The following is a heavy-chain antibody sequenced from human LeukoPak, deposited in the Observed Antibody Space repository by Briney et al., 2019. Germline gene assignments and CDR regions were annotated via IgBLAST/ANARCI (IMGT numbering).Heavy chain of an antibody. CDR2: ISYDGSNK. Sequence: GGSLRLSCAASGFAFSSYAMHWVRQAPGKGLEWVAVISYDGSNKYYADSVKGRFTISRDNSKNTLYLQMNSLRAEDTAVYYCARDRLVVRGVKCGMDVWGQGTTVTVSS. CDR3: ARDRLVVRGVKCGMDV. V-gene: IGHV3-30-3*01. D-gene: IGHD3-10*01. CDR1: GFAFSSYA. J-gene: IGHJ6*02.